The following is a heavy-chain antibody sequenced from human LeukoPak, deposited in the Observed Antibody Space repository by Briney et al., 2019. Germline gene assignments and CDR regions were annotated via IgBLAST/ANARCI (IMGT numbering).Heavy chain of an antibody. CDR2: EN. CDR1: GGSVSSGTSF. D-gene: IGHD3-10*01. V-gene: IGHV4-30-2*01. CDR3: ARDSMVRGVNYYYYGMDV. J-gene: IGHJ6*02. Sequence: SETLSLTCSVSGGSVSSGTSFWSWIRQPPGEGLEWIGWENYYNVSLKSRVNISVDRSKNQFSLKLISVTAADTAVYYCARDSMVRGVNYYYYGMDVWGQGTTVTVSS.